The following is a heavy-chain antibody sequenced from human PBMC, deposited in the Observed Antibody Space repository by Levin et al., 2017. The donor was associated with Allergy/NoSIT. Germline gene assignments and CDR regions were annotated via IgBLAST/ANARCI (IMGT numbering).Heavy chain of an antibody. Sequence: KVSCQGSGYFFDIYSITWVRQRPGQGLEWMGAIDVSDSKVKFSPSFQGHVTMTADKSLSTVYLQWSGLKVSDSAMYYCARHFSSRHFDYWGQGTLVTVSS. D-gene: IGHD3-3*02. CDR2: IDVSDSKV. V-gene: IGHV5-10-1*01. J-gene: IGHJ4*02. CDR1: GYFFDIYS. CDR3: ARHFSSRHFDY.